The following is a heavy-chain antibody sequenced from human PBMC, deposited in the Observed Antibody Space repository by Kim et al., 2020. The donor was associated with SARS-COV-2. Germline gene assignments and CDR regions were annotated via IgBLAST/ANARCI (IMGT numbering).Heavy chain of an antibody. Sequence: SPSFQGQVTISADKSISTAYLQWSSLKASDTAMYYCARSGYSSSWYYFDYWGQGTLVTVSS. J-gene: IGHJ4*02. D-gene: IGHD6-13*01. V-gene: IGHV5-51*01. CDR3: ARSGYSSSWYYFDY.